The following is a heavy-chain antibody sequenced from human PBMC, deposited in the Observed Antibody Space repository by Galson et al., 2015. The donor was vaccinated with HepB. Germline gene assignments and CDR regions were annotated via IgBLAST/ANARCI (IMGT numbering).Heavy chain of an antibody. D-gene: IGHD2-21*01. CDR3: ARAFDCGGDCYHYWYFDL. J-gene: IGHJ2*01. V-gene: IGHV3-20*01. Sequence: SLRLSCAASGFTFDDYGMSWVRQAPGKGLEWVSGINWNGGSTGYADSVKGRFTISRDNAKNSLYLQMNSLRAEDTALYHCARAFDCGGDCYHYWYFDLWGRGTLVTVSS. CDR2: INWNGGST. CDR1: GFTFDDYG.